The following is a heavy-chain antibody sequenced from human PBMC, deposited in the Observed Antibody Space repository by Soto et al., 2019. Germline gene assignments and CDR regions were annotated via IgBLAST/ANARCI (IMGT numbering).Heavy chain of an antibody. J-gene: IGHJ6*02. CDR2: INHSGST. CDR1: GGSFSGYY. D-gene: IGHD3-3*01. CDR3: ARGKYYDFWSGYYKNYYYGMDV. V-gene: IGHV4-34*01. Sequence: SETLSLTCAVYGGSFSGYYWSWIRQPPGKGLEWIGEINHSGSTNYNPSLKSRVTISVDTSKNQFSLKLSSVTAADTAVYYCARGKYYDFWSGYYKNYYYGMDVWGQGTTVTVSS.